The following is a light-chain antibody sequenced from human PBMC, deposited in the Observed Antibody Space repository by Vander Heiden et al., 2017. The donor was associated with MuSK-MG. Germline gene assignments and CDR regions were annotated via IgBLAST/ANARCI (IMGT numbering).Light chain of an antibody. CDR3: QQHSNWPPLT. Sequence: EVVLTQSLATLSLSPGERATLSCRASQSVSSYLAWYQQKPGQAPRLLIYDASNRATGIPARFSGSGYGTDFTLTISSREPEDFAVYYCQQHSNWPPLTFGGGTKVEIK. CDR1: QSVSSY. CDR2: DAS. V-gene: IGKV3-11*01. J-gene: IGKJ4*01.